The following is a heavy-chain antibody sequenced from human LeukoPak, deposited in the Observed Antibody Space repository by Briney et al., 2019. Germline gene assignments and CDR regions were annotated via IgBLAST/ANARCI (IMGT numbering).Heavy chain of an antibody. CDR1: GFTFSSYW. CDR3: ARDRALYDSRGYYYTEDDY. J-gene: IGHJ4*02. V-gene: IGHV3-7*01. Sequence: GALRLSCTASGFTFSSYWMSWVRQAPGEGLEWVANIKQDGSERYYVDSVKGRFTISRDNAKNSLYLQMNSLRAEDTAVYYCARDRALYDSRGYYYTEDDYWGQGTLATVSS. D-gene: IGHD3-22*01. CDR2: IKQDGSER.